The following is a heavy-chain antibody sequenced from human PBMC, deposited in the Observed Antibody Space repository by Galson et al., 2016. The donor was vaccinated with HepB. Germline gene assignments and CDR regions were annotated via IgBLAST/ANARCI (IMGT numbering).Heavy chain of an antibody. J-gene: IGHJ6*02. CDR3: ARAVWLPLSGMDV. V-gene: IGHV4-61*01. Sequence: LSLTCTVSGVSVSSDSYYWSWIRQPPGKELEWIGYMFYSGRTIYNPSLKSRVTISVDTSKNQFSLKLSSVTAADTAVYYCARAVWLPLSGMDVWGQGTTVTVSS. D-gene: IGHD3-10*01. CDR2: MFYSGRT. CDR1: GVSVSSDSYY.